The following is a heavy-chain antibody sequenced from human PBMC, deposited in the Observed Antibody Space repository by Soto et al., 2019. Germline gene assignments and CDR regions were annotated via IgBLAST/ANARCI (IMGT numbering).Heavy chain of an antibody. CDR1: GGSISSYY. CDR2: IHYSGSA. V-gene: IGHV4-59*01. D-gene: IGHD3-9*01. CDR3: ARGGVEILPGHGFDQ. J-gene: IGHJ5*02. Sequence: QVQLQESGPGLVKPSETLSLTCTVSGGSISSYYWSWIRQPPGKGLEWIGSIHYSGSANYNPSLKSLVTISVVTSENQFSLRLSSVTGADTAVYYCARGGVEILPGHGFDQWGQGTLVTVAS.